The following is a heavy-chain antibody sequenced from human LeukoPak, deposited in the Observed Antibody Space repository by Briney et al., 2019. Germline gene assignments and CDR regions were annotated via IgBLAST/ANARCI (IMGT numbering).Heavy chain of an antibody. D-gene: IGHD2-2*01. V-gene: IGHV3-20*04. CDR3: ARAKACSSTTCPSDI. J-gene: IGHJ3*02. CDR1: GFTFHDYG. CDR2: INWNSGNT. Sequence: GGSLRLSCAASGFTFHDYGMSWARQVPGKGLEWVSGINWNSGNTGYADSVKGRFTISRDNAKNSLYLQMNDLRAEDTALYYCARAKACSSTTCPSDIWGLGTMVTVSS.